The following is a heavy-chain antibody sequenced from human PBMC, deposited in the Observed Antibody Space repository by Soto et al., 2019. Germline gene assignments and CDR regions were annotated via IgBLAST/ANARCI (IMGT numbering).Heavy chain of an antibody. CDR1: GFTFSNYD. Sequence: EVQVVESGGGLVQPGGSLRLSCAASGFTFSNYDMHWVRQVTGKGLEWVSGITTAGDTYYPDSVKGRFTISSEKAKNSLYLQMNSLSAGDTAVYYCARELHGGSYGMDVWGQGTTVTVSS. J-gene: IGHJ6*02. V-gene: IGHV3-13*01. CDR2: ITTAGDT. CDR3: ARELHGGSYGMDV.